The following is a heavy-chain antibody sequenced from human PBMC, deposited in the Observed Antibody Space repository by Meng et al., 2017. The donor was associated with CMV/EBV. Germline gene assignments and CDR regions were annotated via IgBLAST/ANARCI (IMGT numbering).Heavy chain of an antibody. CDR2: INPNSGGT. CDR3: ARLGSTDDY. J-gene: IGHJ4*02. CDR1: GYTFAGYY. V-gene: IGHV1-2*02. D-gene: IGHD2-15*01. Sequence: EVGQQGAEETNLGASVKVYGKASGYTFAGYYIHWVRQAPGQGLGWMGWINPNSGGTNYAQKFQGRVTMTRDTSISTAYMELSRLRSDDTAVYYCARLGSTDDYWGQGTLVTVSS.